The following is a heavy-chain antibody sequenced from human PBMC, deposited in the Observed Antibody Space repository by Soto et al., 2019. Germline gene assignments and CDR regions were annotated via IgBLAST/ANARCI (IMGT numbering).Heavy chain of an antibody. D-gene: IGHD3-16*02. CDR2: ISSSSSYI. V-gene: IGHV3-21*01. Sequence: EVQLVESGGGLVKPGGSLRLSCAASGFTFSSYSMNWVRQAPGKGLEWVSSISSSSSYIYYADSVKGRFTISRDNAKNSLYLQMNSLRAGDTAVYYCARGLHLGELSFGNWGQGTLVTVSS. CDR1: GFTFSSYS. J-gene: IGHJ4*02. CDR3: ARGLHLGELSFGN.